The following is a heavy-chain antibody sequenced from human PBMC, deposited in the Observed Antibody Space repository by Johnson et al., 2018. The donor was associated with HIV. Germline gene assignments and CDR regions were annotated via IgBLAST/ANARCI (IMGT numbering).Heavy chain of an antibody. Sequence: VQLVESGGGVVQPGRSLRLSCAASGFNFNNYGMHWVRQVPGKRPVWVARIYNDGSRTTYADSVRGRFAISRDNAKYTVDLKMNSLRVEDTAVYYCAKVDCGGDTCAGYDPFDLWGQGTLVTVSS. D-gene: IGHD2-21*01. CDR2: IYNDGSRT. V-gene: IGHV3-74*03. CDR3: AKVDCGGDTCAGYDPFDL. J-gene: IGHJ3*01. CDR1: GFNFNNYG.